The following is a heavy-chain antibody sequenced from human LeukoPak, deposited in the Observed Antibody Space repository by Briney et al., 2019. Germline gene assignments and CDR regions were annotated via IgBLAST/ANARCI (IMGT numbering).Heavy chain of an antibody. Sequence: GASVKVSCKASGYTFTSYGISWVRQAPGQGLEWMGWISAYNGNTNYAQKLQGRVTMTTDTSTSTAYMELRSLRSDDTAVYYCARDLFVKRGSGTTKAFDIWGQGTMVTVSS. V-gene: IGHV1-18*01. J-gene: IGHJ3*02. D-gene: IGHD1-14*01. CDR3: ARDLFVKRGSGTTKAFDI. CDR1: GYTFTSYG. CDR2: ISAYNGNT.